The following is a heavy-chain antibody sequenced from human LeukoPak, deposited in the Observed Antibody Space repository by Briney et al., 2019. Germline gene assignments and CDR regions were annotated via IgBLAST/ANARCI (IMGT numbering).Heavy chain of an antibody. Sequence: GGSLRLSCAASGFTFSSYWMHWVRQAPGKGLVWVSRINSDGSSTSYADSVKGRFTISRDNAKNTLYLQMNSLRAEDTAVYYCASAYDTLIYGMDVWGQGTTVTVSS. CDR1: GFTFSSYW. CDR3: ASAYDTLIYGMDV. V-gene: IGHV3-74*01. CDR2: INSDGSST. J-gene: IGHJ6*02. D-gene: IGHD3-9*01.